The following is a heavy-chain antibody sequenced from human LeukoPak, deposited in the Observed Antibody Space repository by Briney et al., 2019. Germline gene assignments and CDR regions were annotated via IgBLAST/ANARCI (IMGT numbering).Heavy chain of an antibody. CDR2: IYYSGST. V-gene: IGHV4-61*01. D-gene: IGHD3-22*01. Sequence: SETLSLTCTVSGGSVSSGSYYWSWIRQPPGKGLEWIGYIYYSGSTNYNSSLKSRVTISVDTSKNQFSLKLSSVTAADTAVYYCARARDYYDSSGYYGEYFQHWGQGTLVTVSS. CDR1: GGSVSSGSYY. CDR3: ARARDYYDSSGYYGEYFQH. J-gene: IGHJ1*01.